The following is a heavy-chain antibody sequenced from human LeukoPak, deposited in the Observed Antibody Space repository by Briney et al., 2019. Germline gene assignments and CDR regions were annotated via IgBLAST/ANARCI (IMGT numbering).Heavy chain of an antibody. CDR1: GGSISSSSYY. V-gene: IGHV4-39*01. Sequence: PSETLSLTCTVSGGSISSSSYYWGWIRQPPGKGLEWIGSIYYSGSTYYNPSLKSRVTISVDTSKNQFSLKLSSVTAADTAVYYCARVPGDDFWSGYSRYYFDYWGQGTLVTVSS. CDR2: IYYSGST. D-gene: IGHD3-3*01. J-gene: IGHJ4*02. CDR3: ARVPGDDFWSGYSRYYFDY.